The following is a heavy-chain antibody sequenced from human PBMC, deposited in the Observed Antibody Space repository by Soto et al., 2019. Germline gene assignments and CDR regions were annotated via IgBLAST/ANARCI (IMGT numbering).Heavy chain of an antibody. Sequence: VQLVESGGGVVQPGRSLRLSCAASGFTFSSYEMNWVRQAPGKGLEWVSYISSSGSTIYYADSVKGRFTISRDNAKNSLYLQMNSLRAEDTAVYYCARGERYGDYDVMDVWGQGTTVTVSS. CDR1: GFTFSSYE. D-gene: IGHD4-17*01. CDR2: ISSSGSTI. V-gene: IGHV3-48*03. J-gene: IGHJ6*02. CDR3: ARGERYGDYDVMDV.